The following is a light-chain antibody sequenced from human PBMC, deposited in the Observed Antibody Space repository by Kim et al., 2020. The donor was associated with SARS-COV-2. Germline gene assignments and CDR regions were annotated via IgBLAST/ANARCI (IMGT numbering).Light chain of an antibody. V-gene: IGLV1-44*01. J-gene: IGLJ3*02. CDR1: SSNIGSKA. Sequence: GQRVTIPCSGSSSNIGSKAVNWYRQLPGTAPKLLIYSNNQRPSGVPDRFSGSKSGTSASLAISGLQSEDEADYYCAAWDDSLNGWVFGGGTQLTVL. CDR2: SNN. CDR3: AAWDDSLNGWV.